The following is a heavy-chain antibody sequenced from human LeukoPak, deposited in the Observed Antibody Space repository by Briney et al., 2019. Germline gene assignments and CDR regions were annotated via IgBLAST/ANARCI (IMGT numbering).Heavy chain of an antibody. CDR1: GGTFSSYA. CDR3: ARALWFGELSSAWFDP. V-gene: IGHV1-69*13. Sequence: ASVKVSCKASGGTFSSYAISRVRQAPGQGLEWMGGIIPIFGTANYAQKFQGRVTITADESTSTAYMELSSLRSEDTAVYYCARALWFGELSSAWFDPWGQGTLVTVSS. J-gene: IGHJ5*02. D-gene: IGHD3-10*01. CDR2: IIPIFGTA.